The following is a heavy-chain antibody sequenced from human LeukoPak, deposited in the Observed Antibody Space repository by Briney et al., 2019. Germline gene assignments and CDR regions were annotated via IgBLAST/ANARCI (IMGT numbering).Heavy chain of an antibody. Sequence: GGSLRLSCAASGFTFSSYGMHWVRQAPGKGLEWVAVIWYDGSNKYYADSVKGRFTISRDNSKHTLYLQMNSLRAEDTAVYYCARDLSRRRTRAVAGTFDYWGQGTLVTVSS. V-gene: IGHV3-33*01. CDR3: ARDLSRRRTRAVAGTFDY. J-gene: IGHJ4*02. CDR2: IWYDGSNK. D-gene: IGHD6-19*01. CDR1: GFTFSSYG.